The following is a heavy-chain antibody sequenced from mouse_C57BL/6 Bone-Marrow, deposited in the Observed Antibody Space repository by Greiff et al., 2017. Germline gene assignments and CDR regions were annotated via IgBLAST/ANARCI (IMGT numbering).Heavy chain of an antibody. CDR1: GYTFTSYW. D-gene: IGHD3-2*02. CDR3: ARSAAQATSVYYFDY. Sequence: QVQLQPPGAELVKPGASVKLSCKASGYTFTSYWMQWVKQRPGQGLEWIGEIDPSDSYTNYNQKFKGKATLTVDTSSSTAYMQLSSLTSEDSAVYYCARSAAQATSVYYFDYWGQGTTLTVSS. V-gene: IGHV1-50*01. CDR2: IDPSDSYT. J-gene: IGHJ2*01.